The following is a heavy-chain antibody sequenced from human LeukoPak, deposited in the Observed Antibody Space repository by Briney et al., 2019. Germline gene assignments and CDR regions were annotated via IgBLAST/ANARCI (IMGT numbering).Heavy chain of an antibody. CDR3: ARDGSTGAVDFDY. V-gene: IGHV3-7*05. CDR1: GFAFSSYW. Sequence: GGCLRLSCAASGFAFSSYWMSWVRQAPGKGLEWVASTARQWVEKYYVDSVTRQFTISRDNATSSLYLQMNSLRAEDTAVYYCARDGSTGAVDFDYWGQGTLVSVCS. CDR2: TARQWVEK. J-gene: IGHJ4*02. D-gene: IGHD7-27*01.